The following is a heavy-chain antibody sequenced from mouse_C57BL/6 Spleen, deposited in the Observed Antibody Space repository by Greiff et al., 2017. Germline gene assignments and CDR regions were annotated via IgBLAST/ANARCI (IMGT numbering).Heavy chain of an antibody. V-gene: IGHV1-69*01. CDR2: IDPSDSYT. D-gene: IGHD1-1*01. CDR3: ARGDYGSRDYAMDY. CDR1: GYTFTSYW. J-gene: IGHJ4*01. Sequence: QVQLQQPGAELVMPGASVKLSCKASGYTFTSYWMHWVKQKPGQGLEWIGEIDPSDSYTNYNQKFKGKSTLTVDKSSSTAYMQLSSLTSEDSAVYYCARGDYGSRDYAMDYWGQGTSVTVSS.